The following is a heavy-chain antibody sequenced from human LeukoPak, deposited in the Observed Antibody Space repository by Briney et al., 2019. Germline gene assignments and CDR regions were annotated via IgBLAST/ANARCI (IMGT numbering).Heavy chain of an antibody. Sequence: ASVKVSCKASGYTFTSYAMNWVRQAPGQGLEWMGGIIPIFGTANYAQKFQGRVTITADESTSTAYMELSSLRSEDTAVYYCARDLSIGFPWGQGTLVTVSS. CDR2: IIPIFGTA. V-gene: IGHV1-69*13. D-gene: IGHD6-6*01. CDR3: ARDLSIGFP. J-gene: IGHJ5*02. CDR1: GYTFTSYA.